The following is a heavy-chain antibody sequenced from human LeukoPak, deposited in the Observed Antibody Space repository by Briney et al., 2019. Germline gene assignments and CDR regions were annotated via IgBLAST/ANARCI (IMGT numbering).Heavy chain of an antibody. V-gene: IGHV3-15*01. CDR1: GFTFSNAW. CDR2: IKSKTDGGTT. J-gene: IGHJ4*02. CDR3: TTDLNYYDSSDYYELDY. D-gene: IGHD3-22*01. Sequence: GGSLRLSCAASGFTFSNAWMSWVRQAPGKGLEWVGRIKSKTDGGTTDYAAPVKGRFTISRDDSKNTLYLQMNSLKTEDTAVYYCTTDLNYYDSSDYYELDYWGQGTLVTVSS.